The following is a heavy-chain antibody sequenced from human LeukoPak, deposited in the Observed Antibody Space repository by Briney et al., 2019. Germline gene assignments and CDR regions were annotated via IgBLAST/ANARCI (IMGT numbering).Heavy chain of an antibody. CDR3: ARVLHAPYLIDS. D-gene: IGHD2-8*01. CDR2: VFRLQTVRT. CDR1: DPSIPSTYY. V-gene: IGHV4-38-2*02. J-gene: IGHJ4*02. Sequence: KPSGTLSLTCTVSDPSIPSTYYWAWFRQPPGKGLEWIATVFRLQTVRTFNNPSLGSRVTMSLDPSHNQFSLNLTSLTAADTSLYFCARVLHAPYLIDSWGQGTLVTVSS.